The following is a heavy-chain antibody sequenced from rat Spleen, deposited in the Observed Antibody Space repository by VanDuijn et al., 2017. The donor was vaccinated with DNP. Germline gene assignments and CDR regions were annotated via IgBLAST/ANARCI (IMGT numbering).Heavy chain of an antibody. V-gene: IGHV5S10*01. CDR3: ATHSFTSGITTAFGS. D-gene: IGHD1-11*01. Sequence: EVQLVESGGGLVQPGRSLKLSCAASGFTFSDYNMAWVRQGPKKGLEWVATIIYDGTRTYYRDSVKGRFTISRDNAENTLFLQMDSLRSEDTATYYCATHSFTSGITTAFGSWGQGTLVTVSS. CDR2: IIYDGTRT. CDR1: GFTFSDYN. J-gene: IGHJ3*01.